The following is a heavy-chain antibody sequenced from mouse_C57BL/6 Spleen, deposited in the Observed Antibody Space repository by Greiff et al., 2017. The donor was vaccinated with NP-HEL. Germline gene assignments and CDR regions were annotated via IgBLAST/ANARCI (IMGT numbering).Heavy chain of an antibody. D-gene: IGHD2-1*01. CDR1: GFTFSSYA. CDR2: ISDGGSYT. Sequence: DVMLVESGGGLVKPGGSLKLSCAASGFTFSSYAMSWVRQTPEKRLEWVATISDGGSYTYYPDNVKGRFTISRDNAKNNLYLQMSHLKSEDTAMYYCARGYGNYYFDYWGQGTTLTVSS. CDR3: ARGYGNYYFDY. V-gene: IGHV5-4*03. J-gene: IGHJ2*01.